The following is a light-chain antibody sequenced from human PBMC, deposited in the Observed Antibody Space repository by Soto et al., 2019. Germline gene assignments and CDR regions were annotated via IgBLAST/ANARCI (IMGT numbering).Light chain of an antibody. J-gene: IGLJ2*01. CDR2: RNN. V-gene: IGLV1-47*01. CDR3: AAWDDSLHVV. Sequence: QSVLTQPPSASGTPGQRVTISCSGSSSNIGSNYVYWYQQLPGTAPKLLIYRNNQRPSGVPDRFSGSKSGTSAFLAISGLRSEDEADYYCAAWDDSLHVVFGGGTKLTVL. CDR1: SSNIGSNY.